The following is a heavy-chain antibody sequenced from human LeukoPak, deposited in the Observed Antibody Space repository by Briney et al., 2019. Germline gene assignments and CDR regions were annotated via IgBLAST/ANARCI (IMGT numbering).Heavy chain of an antibody. CDR2: INHSGST. CDR3: SKGGPHTVTTYRWFDP. CDR1: GGSISTYY. Sequence: SETLSLTCTVSGGSISTYYWSWIRQPPGKGLEWIGEINHSGSTNYNPSLKSRVTISVDTSKNQFSLKLNSVTAADTAVYYCSKGGPHTVTTYRWFDPWGQGTLVTVSS. V-gene: IGHV4-34*01. D-gene: IGHD4-17*01. J-gene: IGHJ5*02.